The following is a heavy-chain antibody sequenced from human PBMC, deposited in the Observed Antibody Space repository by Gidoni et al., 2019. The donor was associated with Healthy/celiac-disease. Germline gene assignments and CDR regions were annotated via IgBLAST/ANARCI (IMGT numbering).Heavy chain of an antibody. J-gene: IGHJ4*02. CDR2: ISGSGGST. D-gene: IGHD1-1*01. Sequence: EVQLLESGGGLVPPGGSLRLSCAASGFTFSSYAMRWVRQAPGKGLEWVSAISGSGGSTCYADSVKGRFTISIDNSKNTLYLQMNSLRAEDTAVYYCAKTRSVVLLPFDYWGQGTLVTVSS. CDR1: GFTFSSYA. V-gene: IGHV3-23*01. CDR3: AKTRSVVLLPFDY.